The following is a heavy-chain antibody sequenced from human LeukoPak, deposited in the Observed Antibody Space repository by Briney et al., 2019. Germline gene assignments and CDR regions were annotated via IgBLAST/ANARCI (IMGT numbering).Heavy chain of an antibody. D-gene: IGHD6-19*01. CDR1: GYTFIDYD. Sequence: GGSLRLSCAASGYTFIDYDMHWVRQVIGKGLEWVSAIGIRGDTHYSGSVKGRFTISRENAESSLYLQMNSLRAEDTAVYYCARGGIQVSGIDEFDYWGQGTLVTASS. V-gene: IGHV3-13*01. J-gene: IGHJ4*02. CDR2: IGIRGDT. CDR3: ARGGIQVSGIDEFDY.